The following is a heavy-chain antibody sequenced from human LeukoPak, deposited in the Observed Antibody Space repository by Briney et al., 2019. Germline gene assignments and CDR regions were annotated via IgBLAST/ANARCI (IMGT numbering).Heavy chain of an antibody. J-gene: IGHJ4*02. V-gene: IGHV4-34*01. D-gene: IGHD3-9*01. CDR1: GGSFSGYY. CDR3: ARGYYDILTGYYPFDY. Sequence: SETLSLTCAVYGGSFSGYYWSWIRQPPGKGLEWIGEINHSGSTNYNPSLTSRVTISVDTSKNQFSLKLSSVTAADTAVYYCARGYYDILTGYYPFDYWGQGTLVTVSS. CDR2: INHSGST.